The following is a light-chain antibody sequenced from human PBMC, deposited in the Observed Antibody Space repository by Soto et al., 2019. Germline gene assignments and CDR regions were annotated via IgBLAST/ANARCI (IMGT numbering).Light chain of an antibody. J-gene: IGKJ4*01. CDR1: HSVSSN. Sequence: EIMMTQSPATLSVFPGERATLSCRASHSVSSNLAWYQQKPGQAPRLLISGSSTRATGIPARFSGSGSGTEFTLTISSLQSEDFAVYYCQQYNNWPLTFGGGTKVEIK. CDR2: GSS. CDR3: QQYNNWPLT. V-gene: IGKV3-15*01.